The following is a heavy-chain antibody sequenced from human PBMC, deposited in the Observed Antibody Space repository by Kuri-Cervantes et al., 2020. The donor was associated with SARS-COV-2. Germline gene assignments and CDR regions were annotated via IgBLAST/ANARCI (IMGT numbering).Heavy chain of an antibody. Sequence: GSLRLSCTVSGGSISSSSYYWGWIRQPPGKGLEWIGSIYYSGSTYYNPSLKSRVTISVDTSKNQFSLKLSSVTAADTAVYYCARALYSSGGYYNGFDYWGQGTLVTVSS. CDR2: IYYSGST. J-gene: IGHJ4*02. CDR3: ARALYSSGGYYNGFDY. CDR1: GGSISSSSYY. V-gene: IGHV4-39*01. D-gene: IGHD3-10*01.